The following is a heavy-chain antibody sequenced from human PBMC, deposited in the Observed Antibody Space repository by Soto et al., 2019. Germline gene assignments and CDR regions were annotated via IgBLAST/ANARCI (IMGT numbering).Heavy chain of an antibody. Sequence: EVQLVESGGGLVKPGGSLRLSCAGSGFSFSTSSMNWVRQAPGKELEWVSAISGTSDYRYYADSVKGRFTISRDNAKNSLFLPMNSLSVDDTAVYHCARDRSYYVSGSYYPFDYWGQGNLVPVSS. CDR2: ISGTSDYR. D-gene: IGHD3-10*01. V-gene: IGHV3-21*01. CDR1: GFSFSTSS. CDR3: ARDRSYYVSGSYYPFDY. J-gene: IGHJ4*02.